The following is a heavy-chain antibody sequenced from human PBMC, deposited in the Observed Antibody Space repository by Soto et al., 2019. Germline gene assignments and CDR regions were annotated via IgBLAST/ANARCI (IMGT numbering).Heavy chain of an antibody. Sequence: PGGSLRLSCAASGLTVSSNYMSWVRQAPGKGLEWVSVIYSGGSTYYADSVKGRFTISRDNSKNTLYLQMNSLRAEDTAVYYCARVGTRQLGISYWYFDLWGRGTLVTVSS. J-gene: IGHJ2*01. D-gene: IGHD7-27*01. CDR2: IYSGGST. CDR1: GLTVSSNY. V-gene: IGHV3-53*01. CDR3: ARVGTRQLGISYWYFDL.